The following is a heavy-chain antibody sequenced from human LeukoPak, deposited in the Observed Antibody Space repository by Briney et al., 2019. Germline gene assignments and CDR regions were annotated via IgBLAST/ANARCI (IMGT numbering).Heavy chain of an antibody. D-gene: IGHD3-10*01. CDR3: VKVAKYYYGSETYYFFEH. CDR1: GFTFTTYW. Sequence: GESLRLSCAASGFTFTTYWMSWARQPPGKGLEWVANIKQDGTEKYYVDSVKGRFTISRDNAKNSLYLQMNSLRVEDTAIYYCVKVAKYYYGSETYYFFEHWGQGTPVTASS. J-gene: IGHJ4*02. CDR2: IKQDGTEK. V-gene: IGHV3-7*01.